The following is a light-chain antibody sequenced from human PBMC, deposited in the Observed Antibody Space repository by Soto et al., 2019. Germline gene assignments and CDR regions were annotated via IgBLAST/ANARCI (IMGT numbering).Light chain of an antibody. CDR2: DVS. CDR3: CSHAGSNTL. CDR1: SSDVGAYNY. J-gene: IGLJ3*02. V-gene: IGLV2-8*01. Sequence: QSALTQPPSASGSPGQSVPISCTGTSSDVGAYNYVSWFQQHPGKAPKFVIFDVSERPSGVPDRFSGSKSGNTAYLTVSGLQDEDEADYYCCSHAGSNTLFGGGTKLTVL.